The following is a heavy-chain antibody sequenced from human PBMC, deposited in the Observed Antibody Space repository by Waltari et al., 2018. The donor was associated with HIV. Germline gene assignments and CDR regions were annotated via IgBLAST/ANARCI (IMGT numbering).Heavy chain of an antibody. CDR3: ARDFLRFLEWFPSYYGMDV. J-gene: IGHJ6*02. V-gene: IGHV3-48*01. CDR1: GFTFSSYS. Sequence: EVQLVESGGGLVQPGGSLRLSCAASGFTFSSYSMNWVRQAPGKGLEWVSYISSSSSTIYSADSVKGRFTISRDNAKTSLYLKMNSLRAEDTALYYCARDFLRFLEWFPSYYGMDVWGQGTTVTVSS. D-gene: IGHD3-3*01. CDR2: ISSSSSTI.